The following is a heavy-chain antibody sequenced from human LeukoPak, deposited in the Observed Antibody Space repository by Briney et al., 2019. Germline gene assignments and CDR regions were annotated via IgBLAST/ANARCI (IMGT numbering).Heavy chain of an antibody. V-gene: IGHV3-23*01. D-gene: IGHD6-6*01. J-gene: IGHJ6*02. Sequence: QAGGSLRLSCAASGFTFSSYAMSWVRQAPGKGLEWVSAISGSGDSTYYGDSVKGRFTISRDNSKNTLYLQMNSLRAEDTAVYYCARDLVSSSSSRDYYYAVDVWGQGTTVTVSS. CDR1: GFTFSSYA. CDR3: ARDLVSSSSSRDYYYAVDV. CDR2: ISGSGDST.